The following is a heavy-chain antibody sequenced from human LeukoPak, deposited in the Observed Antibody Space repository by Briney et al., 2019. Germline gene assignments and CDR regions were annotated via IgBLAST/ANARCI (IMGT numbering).Heavy chain of an antibody. V-gene: IGHV4-59*01. J-gene: IGHJ4*02. CDR1: GGSISSYC. Sequence: PSETLSLTCTVSGGSISSYCWSWIRQPPGKGLEWIGYIYYSGSTNYNPSLKSRVTISVDTSKNQFSLKLSSVTAADTAVYYCARSEGGDYYDSSGYFDYWGQGTLVTVSS. CDR3: ARSEGGDYYDSSGYFDY. D-gene: IGHD3-22*01. CDR2: IYYSGST.